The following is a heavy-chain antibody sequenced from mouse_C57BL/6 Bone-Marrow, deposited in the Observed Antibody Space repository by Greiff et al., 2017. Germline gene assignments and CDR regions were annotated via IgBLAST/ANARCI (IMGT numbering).Heavy chain of an antibody. J-gene: IGHJ2*01. CDR3: AKDYGSNPYYFDY. D-gene: IGHD1-1*01. V-gene: IGHV2-5*01. CDR1: GFSLTSYG. Sequence: QVQLKESGPGLVQPSQSLSITCTVSGFSLTSYGVHWVRQSPGKGLEWLGVIWRGGSTDYNAAFMSRLSITKDNSKSQVFFKMNSLQADDTAIDYCAKDYGSNPYYFDYWGQGTTLTVSS. CDR2: IWRGGST.